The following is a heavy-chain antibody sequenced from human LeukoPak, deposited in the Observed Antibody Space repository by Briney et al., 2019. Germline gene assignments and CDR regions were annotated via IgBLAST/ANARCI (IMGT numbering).Heavy chain of an antibody. D-gene: IGHD6-13*01. CDR3: ARRRPAAGFDY. J-gene: IGHJ4*02. V-gene: IGHV4-4*07. Sequence: SETLSLTCTVSGGSISSYYWNWIRQPAGKGLEWIGHIYTTGSTTNNPSLKSRVTMSIDTSNNQFSLKLSSVTAADTAVYYCARRRPAAGFDYWGQGILVTVSS. CDR1: GGSISSYY. CDR2: IYTTGST.